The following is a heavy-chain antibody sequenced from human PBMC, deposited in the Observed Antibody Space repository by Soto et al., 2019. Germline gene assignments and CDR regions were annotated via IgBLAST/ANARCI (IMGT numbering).Heavy chain of an antibody. D-gene: IGHD6-19*01. CDR3: TTDPVEQWLVDDYYYYLDV. Sequence: GGSLRLSCAASGFTFSNAWMSWVRQAPGKGLEWVGRIKSKTDGGTTDYAAPVKGRFTISRDDSKNTLYLQMNSLKTEDTAVYYCTTDPVEQWLVDDYYYYLDVWGKGTTVTVSS. V-gene: IGHV3-15*01. CDR1: GFTFSNAW. J-gene: IGHJ6*03. CDR2: IKSKTDGGTT.